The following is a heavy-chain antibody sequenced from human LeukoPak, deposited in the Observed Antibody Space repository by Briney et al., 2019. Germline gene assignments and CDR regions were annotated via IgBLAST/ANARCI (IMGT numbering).Heavy chain of an antibody. Sequence: ASVSVSCKASGYTFTSYGISWGRQAPGQGREWMGWISAYNGNTNYAQKVQGRVTITTDRSTSTAYMELRSLRSDDTAVYYCARDRNIAPAGNGQDHWGQGTLVTVSS. CDR1: GYTFTSYG. J-gene: IGHJ4*02. CDR3: ARDRNIAPAGNGQDH. D-gene: IGHD6-13*01. V-gene: IGHV1-18*01. CDR2: ISAYNGNT.